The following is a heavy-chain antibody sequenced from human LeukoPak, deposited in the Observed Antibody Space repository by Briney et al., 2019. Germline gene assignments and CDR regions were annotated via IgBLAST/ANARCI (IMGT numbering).Heavy chain of an antibody. Sequence: ASVKLSCKASGYTFTVCYMNWVRQAPGQRLGWMGGFNPNSGGTTYSQKFQGRVTMTRDMSISTAYMELSRLRSDDTDVYYCARELEGYYSGGSCYDPDAFDIWGQGTMVTVSS. J-gene: IGHJ3*02. CDR1: GYTFTVCY. CDR2: FNPNSGGT. CDR3: ARELEGYYSGGSCYDPDAFDI. D-gene: IGHD2-15*01. V-gene: IGHV1-2*02.